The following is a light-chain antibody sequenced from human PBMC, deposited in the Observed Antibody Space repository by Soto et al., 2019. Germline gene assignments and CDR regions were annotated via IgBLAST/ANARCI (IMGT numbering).Light chain of an antibody. CDR1: SSDVGGYNY. Sequence: QSALTQPPSASGSPGQSVTISCTGTSSDVGGYNYVSWYQQHPGKAPKLMIYEVTKRPSGVPDRFSGSKSGNTASRTVSGLQAEDEAAYYCSSYAGSNNVVFGGGTKLTVL. CDR2: EVT. CDR3: SSYAGSNNVV. V-gene: IGLV2-8*01. J-gene: IGLJ2*01.